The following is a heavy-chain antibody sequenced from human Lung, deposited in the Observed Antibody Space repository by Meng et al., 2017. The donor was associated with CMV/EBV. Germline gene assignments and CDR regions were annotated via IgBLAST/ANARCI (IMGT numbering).Heavy chain of an antibody. CDR3: ARGRVGYNMNYFHY. Sequence: SVXVSXXASGGTFTKYAISWVREAPGQGLEWLGGFIPRVNIANYAQKFQGRVTITADSSTNTGYMELRSLTSDDAAVYYCARGRVGYNMNYFHYWGQGTVVXVSS. CDR2: FIPRVNIA. V-gene: IGHV1-69*10. D-gene: IGHD5-24*01. CDR1: GGTFTKYA. J-gene: IGHJ4*02.